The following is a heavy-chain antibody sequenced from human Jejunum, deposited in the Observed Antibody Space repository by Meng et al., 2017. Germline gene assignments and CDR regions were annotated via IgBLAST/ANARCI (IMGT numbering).Heavy chain of an antibody. CDR1: GASISNYW. V-gene: IGHV4-4*07. CDR2: FFSSGST. J-gene: IGHJ4*02. D-gene: IGHD3-10*01. Sequence: SETLSLTCTVSGASISNYWWTSIRQPAGKGLEWIGRFFSSGSTNYNPSLKSRVTMSLDTSKNQFSLNLNSVTAADTAMYYCAREEGSGNYIYWGQGTLVTVSS. CDR3: AREEGSGNYIY.